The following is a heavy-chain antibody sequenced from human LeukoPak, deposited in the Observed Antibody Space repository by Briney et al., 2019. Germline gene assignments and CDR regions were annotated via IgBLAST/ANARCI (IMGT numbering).Heavy chain of an antibody. CDR1: RCSLNRYF. V-gene: IGHV1-18*01. Sequence: ASVKVSYKHSRCSLNRYFLSYLHPAPGQGLEWMGWISTYNGNTNYAQKLQGRVTMTTDTITTTAYMELRSLRSDDTAVYYCAKYLSGIGFDPWGQGTLVTVSS. D-gene: IGHD1-26*01. J-gene: IGHJ5*02. CDR3: AKYLSGIGFDP. CDR2: ISTYNGNT.